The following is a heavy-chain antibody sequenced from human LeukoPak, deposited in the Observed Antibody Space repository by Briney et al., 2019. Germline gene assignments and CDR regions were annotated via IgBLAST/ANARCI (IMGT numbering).Heavy chain of an antibody. CDR3: ASQVGAAFDY. CDR1: GGSISSSSYY. Sequence: PSETLSLTCTVSGGSISSSSYYWGWIRQPPGKGLEWIGSIYYSGSTYYNPSLKSRVTISVDPSKNQFSLKLSSVTAADTAVYYCASQVGAAFDYWGQGTLVTVSS. J-gene: IGHJ4*02. V-gene: IGHV4-39*01. D-gene: IGHD1-26*01. CDR2: IYYSGST.